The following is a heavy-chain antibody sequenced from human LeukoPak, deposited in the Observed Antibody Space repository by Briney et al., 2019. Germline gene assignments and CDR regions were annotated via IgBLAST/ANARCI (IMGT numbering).Heavy chain of an antibody. V-gene: IGHV3-74*01. Sequence: PGGSLRLSCAASGFTFSSYWMHWVRQAPGKGLVWVSRINSDGSETVYPDSVKGRFTISRDNAKNTLSLQMNSLRVEDTAVYYSARGPVGLSALDAWGQGILVTASP. CDR2: INSDGSET. J-gene: IGHJ5*02. D-gene: IGHD2-15*01. CDR1: GFTFSSYW. CDR3: ARGPVGLSALDA.